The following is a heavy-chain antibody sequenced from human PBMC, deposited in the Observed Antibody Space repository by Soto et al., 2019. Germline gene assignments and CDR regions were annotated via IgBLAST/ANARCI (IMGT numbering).Heavy chain of an antibody. CDR1: VYSFISYW. V-gene: IGHV5-51*01. CDR2: FYPGDSTS. Sequence: RGEPLKISCKTSVYSFISYWVAWVRQLPGKGLEWMGTFYPGDSTSTYSPSFQGQVTISVDTSITTAYLQLNSLKASDTAMYYCARIIGYCRNNDCSWTFDVWGQGTMVTVSS. J-gene: IGHJ3*01. D-gene: IGHD2-15*01. CDR3: ARIIGYCRNNDCSWTFDV.